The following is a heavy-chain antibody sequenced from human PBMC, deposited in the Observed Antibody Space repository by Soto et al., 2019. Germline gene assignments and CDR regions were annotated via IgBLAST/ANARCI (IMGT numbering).Heavy chain of an antibody. D-gene: IGHD3-16*01. J-gene: IGHJ4*02. Sequence: YADSMKDRFTISRDNAKNSLYLQMSSLRAEDTALYYCARHGGTPDLYFDYWGQGTPVTVSS. CDR3: ARHGGTPDLYFDY. V-gene: IGHV3-20*03.